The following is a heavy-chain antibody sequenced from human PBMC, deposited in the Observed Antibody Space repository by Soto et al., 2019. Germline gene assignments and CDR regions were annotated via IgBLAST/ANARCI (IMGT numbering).Heavy chain of an antibody. CDR3: ARQGAGYCSGGSCYFDY. Sequence: QVQLQESGPGLVKPSQTLSLTCTVSGGSISSGDYYWSWIRQPPGKGLEWIGYIYYSGSTYYNPSLKSRVTISVDTSKNQFSLKLSSVTAADTAVYYCARQGAGYCSGGSCYFDYWGQGTLVTVSS. CDR2: IYYSGST. CDR1: GGSISSGDYY. V-gene: IGHV4-30-4*01. J-gene: IGHJ4*02. D-gene: IGHD2-15*01.